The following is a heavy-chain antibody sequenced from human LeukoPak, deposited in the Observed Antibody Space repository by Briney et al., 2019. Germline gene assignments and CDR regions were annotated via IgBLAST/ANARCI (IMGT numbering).Heavy chain of an antibody. CDR3: ASTVFGVTYNWFDP. CDR1: GGSISSSSYY. V-gene: IGHV4-39*01. D-gene: IGHD3-3*01. CDR2: IYYSGST. Sequence: SETLPLTCTVSGGSISSSSYYWGWIRQPPGKGLEWIGSIYYSGSTYYNPSLKSRVTISVDTSKNQFSLKLSSVTAADTAVYYCASTVFGVTYNWFDPWGQGTLVTVSS. J-gene: IGHJ5*02.